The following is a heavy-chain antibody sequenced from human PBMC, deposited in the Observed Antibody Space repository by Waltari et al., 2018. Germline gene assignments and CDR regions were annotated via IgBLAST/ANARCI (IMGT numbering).Heavy chain of an antibody. J-gene: IGHJ4*02. D-gene: IGHD3-16*02. CDR1: GGSSSSGGSY. CDR3: AREAGGGVIVY. Sequence: QVPLQESGPGLVKPSQTLSLPCPVSGGSSSSGGSYWSWIRQHPGKGLEWIGYIYYSGSTYYNPSLKSRVTISVDTSKNQFSLKLSSVTAADTAVYYCAREAGGGVIVYWGQGTLVTVSS. V-gene: IGHV4-31*03. CDR2: IYYSGST.